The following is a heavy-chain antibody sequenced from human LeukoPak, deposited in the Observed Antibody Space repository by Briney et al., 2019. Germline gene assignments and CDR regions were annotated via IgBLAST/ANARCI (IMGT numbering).Heavy chain of an antibody. CDR3: ARNYDFWSGYLDY. J-gene: IGHJ4*02. V-gene: IGHV3-7*01. CDR1: GFSFSRYW. D-gene: IGHD3-3*01. CDR2: IKFDGNEK. Sequence: GGSLRLSCTASGFSFSRYWLSWVRQAPGKGLEWVANIKFDGNEKYYVDSVKGRFTISRDNAKNSLYLQMNSLRAEDTAVYYCARNYDFWSGYLDYWGQGTLVTVSS.